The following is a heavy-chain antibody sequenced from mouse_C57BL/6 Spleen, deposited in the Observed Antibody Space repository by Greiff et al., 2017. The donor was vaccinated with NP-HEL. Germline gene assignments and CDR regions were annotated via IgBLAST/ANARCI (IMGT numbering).Heavy chain of an antibody. CDR3: ARDYGTH. D-gene: IGHD1-1*01. CDR1: GYTFTSYW. CDR2: IDPSDSYT. Sequence: LQQPGAELVRPGTSVKLSCKASGYTFTSYWMHWVKQRPGQGLEWIGVIDPSDSYTNYNQKFKGKATLTVDTSSSTAYMQLSSLTSEDSAVYYCARDYGTHWGQGTTLTVSS. J-gene: IGHJ2*01. V-gene: IGHV1-59*01.